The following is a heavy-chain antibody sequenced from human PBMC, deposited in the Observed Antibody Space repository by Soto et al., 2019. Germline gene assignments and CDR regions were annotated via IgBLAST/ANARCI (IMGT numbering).Heavy chain of an antibody. CDR3: ARMSNFWTGYYSTNCLDP. CDR1: GGSFGGYY. Sequence: SETLSLTCAVYGGSFGGYYWSWIRQPPGKGLEWIGEINHSGSTNYNPSLKSRVTISVDTSKNQFSLKLSSVTAADTAVYYCARMSNFWTGYYSTNCLDPWGQGTLVTVSS. J-gene: IGHJ5*02. D-gene: IGHD3-3*01. V-gene: IGHV4-34*01. CDR2: INHSGST.